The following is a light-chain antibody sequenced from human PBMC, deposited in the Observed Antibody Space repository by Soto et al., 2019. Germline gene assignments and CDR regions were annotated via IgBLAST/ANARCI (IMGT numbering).Light chain of an antibody. CDR2: DVS. V-gene: IGLV2-14*03. Sequence: QSALTQPASLSGSPGQSITISCTGTSSDVGGYNYVSWYQQHPGKAPKLMIYDVSTRPSGVSNRFSGSKSGNTASLPISGLQAEDEADYYCSSYRASSTTHYVFGTGTELTVL. CDR1: SSDVGGYNY. CDR3: SSYRASSTTHYV. J-gene: IGLJ1*01.